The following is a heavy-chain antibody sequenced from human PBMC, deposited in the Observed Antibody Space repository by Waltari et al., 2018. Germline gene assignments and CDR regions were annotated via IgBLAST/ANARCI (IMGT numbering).Heavy chain of an antibody. J-gene: IGHJ4*02. CDR3: ARFLVAVAVFDY. Sequence: QLQLQESGPGLVKPSETLSLTCTVSGGSISSSSYSWGWIRQPPGKGLEWIGSIYYSGSTYYNPSLKSRVTISVDTSKNQFSLKLSSVTAADTAVYYCARFLVAVAVFDYWGQGTLVTVSS. V-gene: IGHV4-39*07. D-gene: IGHD6-19*01. CDR2: IYYSGST. CDR1: GGSISSSSYS.